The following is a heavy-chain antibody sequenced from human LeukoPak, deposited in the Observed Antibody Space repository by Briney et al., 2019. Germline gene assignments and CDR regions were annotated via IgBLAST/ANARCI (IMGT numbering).Heavy chain of an antibody. CDR3: ARRVGARGGYYFDY. CDR1: GYTFTGYY. CDR2: INPNSGGT. V-gene: IGHV1-2*02. J-gene: IGHJ4*02. D-gene: IGHD1-26*01. Sequence: GASVKVSCKASGYTFTGYYMHWVRQAPGQGLEWMGWINPNSGGTNYAQESQGRVTMTRDTSISTAYMELSRLRSDDTAVYYCARRVGARGGYYFDYWGQGTLVTVSS.